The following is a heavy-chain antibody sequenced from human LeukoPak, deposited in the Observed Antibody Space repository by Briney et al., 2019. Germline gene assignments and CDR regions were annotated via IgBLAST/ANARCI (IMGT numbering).Heavy chain of an antibody. V-gene: IGHV1-2*02. CDR1: GYTFTGYY. J-gene: IGHJ4*02. D-gene: IGHD6-19*01. CDR3: ARGVWQWRDDY. CDR2: INPNSGGT. Sequence: ASVKVSCKASGYTFTGYYMHWVRQAPGQGLEWMGWINPNSGGTNDAQKFQGRVTMTRDTSISTAYMELSRLRADDTAVYYWARGVWQWRDDYWGQGTLVTVSS.